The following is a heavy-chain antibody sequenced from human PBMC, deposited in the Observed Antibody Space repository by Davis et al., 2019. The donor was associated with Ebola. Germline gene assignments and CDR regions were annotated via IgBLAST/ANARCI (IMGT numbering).Heavy chain of an antibody. D-gene: IGHD3-9*01. J-gene: IGHJ4*02. CDR3: ASAISY. V-gene: IGHV3-74*01. CDR2: INNDGSIT. Sequence: GESLKISCAASGFTFSNFWMHWVRQAPGKGLVCVSRINNDGSITNYADSVKGRFTISRDNSKNTLCLQMNSLRDEDTAVYYCASAISYWGQGTLVTVSS. CDR1: GFTFSNFW.